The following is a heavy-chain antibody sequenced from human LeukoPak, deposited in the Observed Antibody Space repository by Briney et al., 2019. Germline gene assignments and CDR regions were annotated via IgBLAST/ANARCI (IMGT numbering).Heavy chain of an antibody. D-gene: IGHD6-19*01. Sequence: PGGSLRLSCAASGFTFSDYYMSWIRQAPGKGLEWVSYISSSGSTKYYADSVKGRFTISRDNSKNTLYLQMNSLRAEDTAVYYCAKDSYIAVTGRDYWGQGTLVTVSS. CDR1: GFTFSDYY. CDR3: AKDSYIAVTGRDY. V-gene: IGHV3-11*01. CDR2: ISSSGSTK. J-gene: IGHJ4*02.